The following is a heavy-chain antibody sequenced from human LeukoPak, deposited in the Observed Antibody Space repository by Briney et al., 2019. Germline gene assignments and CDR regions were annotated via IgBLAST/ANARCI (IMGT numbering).Heavy chain of an antibody. J-gene: IGHJ6*02. Sequence: ASVKVSSKASGYTFTSYAMHWVRQAPGQRLEWMGWINAGNGNTKYSQKFQGSVTITRDTSASTAYMELSSLRSEDTAVYYCARDLAAAGYYYYYYGMDVWGQGTTVTVSS. CDR3: ARDLAAAGYYYYYYGMDV. V-gene: IGHV1-3*01. D-gene: IGHD6-13*01. CDR2: INAGNGNT. CDR1: GYTFTSYA.